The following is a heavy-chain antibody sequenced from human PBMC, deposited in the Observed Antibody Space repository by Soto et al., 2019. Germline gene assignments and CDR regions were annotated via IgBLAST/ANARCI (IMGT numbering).Heavy chain of an antibody. CDR3: ARGGPVSLDFWY. CDR2: INPNSGGT. V-gene: IGHV1-2*04. D-gene: IGHD3-3*01. CDR1: GYTFTGYY. J-gene: IGHJ4*01. Sequence: ASLKVTCKASGYTFTGYYMHWVRQAPGQGLEWMGWINPNSGGTNYAQKFQGWVTMTRDTSISTAYMELSRLRSDDTAVYYCARGGPVSLDFWYWGHVTLFTVSS.